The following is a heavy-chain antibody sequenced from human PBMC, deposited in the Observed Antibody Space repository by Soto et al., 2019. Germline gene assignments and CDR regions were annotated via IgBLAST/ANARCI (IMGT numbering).Heavy chain of an antibody. V-gene: IGHV3-23*01. CDR2: ISDSGGST. Sequence: GGSLIPFCAASGFTIRRYSMNLVRPAHGKGPESVSGISDSGGSTYYADSVKGRFTISRDNTKNTLYLQMNSLRAEDTAVYYCAKRLGCSTTNCYGFDTWGQGIMVTVSS. D-gene: IGHD2-2*01. CDR1: GFTIRRYS. CDR3: AKRLGCSTTNCYGFDT. J-gene: IGHJ5*02.